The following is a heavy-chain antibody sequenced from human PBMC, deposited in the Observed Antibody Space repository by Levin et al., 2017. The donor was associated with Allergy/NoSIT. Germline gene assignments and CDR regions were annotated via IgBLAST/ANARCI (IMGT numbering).Heavy chain of an antibody. V-gene: IGHV1-2*06. Sequence: ASVKVSCKASGYTFTGYYMHWVRQAPGQGLEWMGRINPNSGGTNYAQKFQGRVTMTRDTSISTAYMELSRLRSDDTAVYYCARTAIPWAHIVVVVAADYFDYWGQGTLVTVSS. CDR3: ARTAIPWAHIVVVVAADYFDY. J-gene: IGHJ4*02. CDR2: INPNSGGT. D-gene: IGHD2-15*01. CDR1: GYTFTGYY.